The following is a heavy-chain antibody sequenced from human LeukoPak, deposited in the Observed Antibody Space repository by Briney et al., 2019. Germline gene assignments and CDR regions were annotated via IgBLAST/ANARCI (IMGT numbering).Heavy chain of an antibody. V-gene: IGHV1-46*01. CDR3: ARDQEAFDY. CDR1: GYSFTSNY. CDR2: IYPSDGST. J-gene: IGHJ4*02. Sequence: ASVKVSCKASGYSFTSNYIHWVRQAPGQGLEWMGMIYPSDGSTSYAQKFQSRDTVTRDTSTSTVHMELSGLRSKDTAVYYCARDQEAFDYWGQGPLVTVSS.